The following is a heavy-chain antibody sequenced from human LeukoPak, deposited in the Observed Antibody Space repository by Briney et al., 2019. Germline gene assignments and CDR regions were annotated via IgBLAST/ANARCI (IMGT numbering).Heavy chain of an antibody. CDR2: INPDSGGT. D-gene: IGHD1-26*01. CDR3: ARDTEWEKNPDYFDY. J-gene: IGHJ4*02. V-gene: IGHV1-2*02. CDR1: AYTFTGYY. Sequence: ASVKVSCKASAYTFTGYYMHWVRQAPGQGLEWMGWINPDSGGTNYAQKFQGRVTMTTDTSTTTAYMELRSLRSDDTPVYYCARDTEWEKNPDYFDYWGQGTLVTVSS.